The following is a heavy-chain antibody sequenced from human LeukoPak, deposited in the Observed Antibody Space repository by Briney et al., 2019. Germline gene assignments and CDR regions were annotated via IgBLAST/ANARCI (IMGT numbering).Heavy chain of an antibody. V-gene: IGHV3-30*18. Sequence: GSLRLSCAASGFTLSSYGMHWVRQAPGKGLEWVAVISYDGSNKYYADSVKGRFTISRDNSKNTLYLQMNSLRAEDTAVYYCAKGSTYYYGSGRSTAPIDYWGQGTLVTVSS. D-gene: IGHD3-10*01. CDR2: ISYDGSNK. CDR3: AKGSTYYYGSGRSTAPIDY. J-gene: IGHJ4*02. CDR1: GFTLSSYG.